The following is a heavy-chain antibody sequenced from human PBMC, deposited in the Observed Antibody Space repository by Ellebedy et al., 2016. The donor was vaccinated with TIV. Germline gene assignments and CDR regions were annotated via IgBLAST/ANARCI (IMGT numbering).Heavy chain of an antibody. CDR1: GYTFTSYG. V-gene: IGHV1-18*01. CDR2: IGAQSGNT. CDR3: ARDWPLTIADY. Sequence: ASVKVSXXASGYTFTSYGISWVRQAPGQGPEWMGRIGAQSGNTNYAQKFQGRVTMSTDTSTATAYMELRSLTSDDTAVYYCARDWPLTIADYWGQGTLVAVSS. J-gene: IGHJ4*02. D-gene: IGHD4/OR15-4a*01.